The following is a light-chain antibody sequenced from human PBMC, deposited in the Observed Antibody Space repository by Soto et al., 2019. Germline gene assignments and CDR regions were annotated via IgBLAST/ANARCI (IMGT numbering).Light chain of an antibody. V-gene: IGLV2-14*01. Sequence: QSALTQPASVSGSPGQSIAISCTGTSSDVGAYNYVSWYQQHPCKAPKPVMYDVSGRPSGIPDRFSGSKAGNPASLTIPGLQAEDEADYYYATYSAISNVGFGGGTQRTV. CDR1: SSDVGAYNY. CDR3: ATYSAISNVG. CDR2: DVS. J-gene: IGLJ2*01.